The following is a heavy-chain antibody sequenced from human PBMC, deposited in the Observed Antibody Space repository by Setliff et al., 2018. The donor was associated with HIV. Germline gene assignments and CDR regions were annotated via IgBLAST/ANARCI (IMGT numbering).Heavy chain of an antibody. J-gene: IGHJ6*03. Sequence: SCKASGYTFIDYYIHWVQQAPGKGLQWMGRVEPEHGETAYADKFQGRVTITADRSTDTVYMVLTRLRFEDTALYYCATGYSFGPRTDYIYYYIDVWGKGTPVTVSS. CDR1: GYTFIDYY. D-gene: IGHD5-12*01. CDR2: VEPEHGET. CDR3: ATGYSFGPRTDYIYYYIDV. V-gene: IGHV1-69-2*01.